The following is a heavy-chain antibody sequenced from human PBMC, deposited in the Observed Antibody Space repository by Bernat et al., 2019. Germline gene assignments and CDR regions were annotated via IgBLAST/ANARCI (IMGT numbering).Heavy chain of an antibody. D-gene: IGHD3-10*01. J-gene: IGHJ4*01. CDR2: SSHSGTT. CDR3: ATNGSGSYYHFDC. CDR1: GGSFSGYY. Sequence: QVQLQPWGAGLLKPSETLSLTCAVYGGSFSGYYWSWIRQPPGEGLEWIGESSHSGTTNYNPSLKSRLTMSVDTSKNQFSLKLSSVTAADTAVYYCATNGSGSYYHFDCWGHGTLVTTSS. V-gene: IGHV4-34*01.